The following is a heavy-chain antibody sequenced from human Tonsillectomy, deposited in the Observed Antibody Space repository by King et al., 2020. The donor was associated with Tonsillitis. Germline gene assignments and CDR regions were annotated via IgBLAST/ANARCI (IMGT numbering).Heavy chain of an antibody. V-gene: IGHV4-4*07. D-gene: IGHD2-15*01. CDR1: GGSVTDYY. CDR2: IYTSGDS. Sequence: QLQESGPGLVKPSETLSLTCTVSGGSVTDYYWGWIRQPAGKGLEWIGRIYTSGDSNYNPSLKSRVTLSVDTSKNQFSLKLGSVTAADTAVYFCARDGWTDGFDMWGQGTLVTVSS. J-gene: IGHJ3*02. CDR3: ARDGWTDGFDM.